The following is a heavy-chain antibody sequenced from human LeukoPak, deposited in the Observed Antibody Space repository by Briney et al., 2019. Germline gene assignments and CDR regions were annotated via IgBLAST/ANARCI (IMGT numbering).Heavy chain of an antibody. CDR1: GFTFDDYA. CDR3: ARDLDSLDY. Sequence: GRSLRLSCAASGFTFDDYAMHWVRQAPGKGLVWVSRINSDGSSTSQADSVKGRFTISRDNAKNTLYLQMNSLRAEDTAVYYCARDLDSLDYWGQGTLVTVSS. CDR2: INSDGSST. D-gene: IGHD2-21*01. V-gene: IGHV3-74*01. J-gene: IGHJ4*02.